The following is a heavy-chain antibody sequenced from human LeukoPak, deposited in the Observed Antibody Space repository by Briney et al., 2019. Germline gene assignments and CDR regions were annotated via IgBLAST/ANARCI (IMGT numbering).Heavy chain of an antibody. Sequence: GASVKVSCKASGYTFTSYGISWVRQAPGQGLEWMGWISAYNGNTNYAQKLQGRVTMTSDTSTSTAYMELRSLRSDDTAVYYCARDRAPDYYDSSGYYALDYWGQGTLVTVSS. CDR1: GYTFTSYG. V-gene: IGHV1-18*01. CDR2: ISAYNGNT. J-gene: IGHJ4*02. CDR3: ARDRAPDYYDSSGYYALDY. D-gene: IGHD3-22*01.